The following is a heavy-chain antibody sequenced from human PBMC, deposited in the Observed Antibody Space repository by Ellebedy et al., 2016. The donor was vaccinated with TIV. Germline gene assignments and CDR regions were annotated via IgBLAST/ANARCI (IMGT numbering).Heavy chain of an antibody. CDR2: ISPNSGST. CDR1: GFTFSTSS. V-gene: IGHV3-23*01. J-gene: IGHJ3*02. CDR3: ARGNREPGACDM. Sequence: GESLKISCAASGFTFSTSSMGWVRQAPGKGLEWVSTISPNSGSTYYADSVKGRSAISRDDSKKTLFLQMNSLRAEDTAVYYCARGNREPGACDMWGQGTMVTVSS. D-gene: IGHD1-14*01.